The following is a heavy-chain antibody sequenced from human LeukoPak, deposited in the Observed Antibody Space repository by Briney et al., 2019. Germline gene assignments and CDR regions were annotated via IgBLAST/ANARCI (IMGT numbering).Heavy chain of an antibody. CDR2: IYSGGST. Sequence: GGSLRLSCAASGFTVSSNYMSWDRQAPGKGLEWVSVIYSGGSTYYADSVKGRFTISRDNSKNTLYLQMNSLRAEDTAVYYCARDLYDSSGYYFPLDAFDIWGQGTMVTVSS. J-gene: IGHJ3*02. V-gene: IGHV3-66*01. CDR3: ARDLYDSSGYYFPLDAFDI. D-gene: IGHD3-22*01. CDR1: GFTVSSNY.